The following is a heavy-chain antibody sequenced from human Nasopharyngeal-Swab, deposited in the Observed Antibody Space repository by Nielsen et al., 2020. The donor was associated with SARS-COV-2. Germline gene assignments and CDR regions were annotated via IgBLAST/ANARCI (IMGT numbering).Heavy chain of an antibody. CDR1: GFTFDDYT. V-gene: IGHV3-43*01. J-gene: IGHJ6*02. CDR3: AKDGYSSSWYYYYGMDV. CDR2: ISWDGGST. Sequence: GESLKISCAASGFTFDDYTMHWVRQAPGKGLEWVSLISWDGGSTYYADSVKGRFTISRDNSKNSLYLQMNSLRAEDTAVYYCAKDGYSSSWYYYYGMDVWGQGTTVTVSS. D-gene: IGHD6-13*01.